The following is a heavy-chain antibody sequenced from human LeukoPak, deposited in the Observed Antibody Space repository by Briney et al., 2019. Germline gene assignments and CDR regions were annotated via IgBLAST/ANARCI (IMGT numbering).Heavy chain of an antibody. Sequence: GGSLRLSCAASEFSVGSNYMTWVRQAPGKGPEWVSLIYSGGSTYYADSVKGRFTISRDNSKNTLYLQMNSLRAEDTALYYCSRERLGPNWFDPWGQGTLVTVSS. V-gene: IGHV3-66*01. CDR3: SRERLGPNWFDP. CDR1: EFSVGSNY. CDR2: IYSGGST. D-gene: IGHD3-9*01. J-gene: IGHJ5*02.